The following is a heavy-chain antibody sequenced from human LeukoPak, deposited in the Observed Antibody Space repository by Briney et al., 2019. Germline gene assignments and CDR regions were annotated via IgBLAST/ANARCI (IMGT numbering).Heavy chain of an antibody. D-gene: IGHD5-24*01. CDR2: IYSGDST. V-gene: IGHV3-53*01. Sequence: GGSLRLSCAASGFTVSSNYMSWVRQAPGKGLECVSVIYSGDSTNYADSVKGRFTISRDNSKNTLYLQMNSLRAEDTAAYYCARRGDGGRAFDVWGQGTMVTVSS. J-gene: IGHJ3*01. CDR3: ARRGDGGRAFDV. CDR1: GFTVSSNY.